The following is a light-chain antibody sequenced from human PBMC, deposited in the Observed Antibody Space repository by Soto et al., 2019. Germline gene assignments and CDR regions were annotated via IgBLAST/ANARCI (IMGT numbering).Light chain of an antibody. V-gene: IGLV2-14*01. J-gene: IGLJ1*01. Sequence: QSVLTQPASVSRSPGQSITISCTGTSSDVGGYNYVSWYQQHPGKAPKLMIYDVSNRPSGVSNRFSGSKSGNTASLTISGLQAEDEADYYCISYTSSSTLYVFGTGTKLTVL. CDR3: ISYTSSSTLYV. CDR1: SSDVGGYNY. CDR2: DVS.